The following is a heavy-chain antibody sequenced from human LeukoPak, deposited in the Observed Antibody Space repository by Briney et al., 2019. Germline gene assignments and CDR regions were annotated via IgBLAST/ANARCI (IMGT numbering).Heavy chain of an antibody. CDR3: ARRGIYSNSGWSFDL. J-gene: IGHJ2*01. Sequence: PSETMSLTCAVYGGAFSGYYWSWIRQPPGKGLEWIGEINHSGSTYYNPSLKSRVTIPIDTSKNQFSLNLRSVTAADTAVYYCARRGIYSNSGWSFDLWGRGTLVTVSS. V-gene: IGHV4-34*01. CDR2: INHSGST. CDR1: GGAFSGYY. D-gene: IGHD4-11*01.